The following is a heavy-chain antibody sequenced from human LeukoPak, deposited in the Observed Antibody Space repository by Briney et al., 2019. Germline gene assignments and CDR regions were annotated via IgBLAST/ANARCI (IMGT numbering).Heavy chain of an antibody. V-gene: IGHV1-69*13. CDR3: ARDGPGSPSGSYYMFDY. CDR1: GGTFSSYA. CDR2: IIPIFGTA. D-gene: IGHD1-26*01. Sequence: ASVKVSCKASGGTFSSYAISWVRQAPGQGLEWMGGIIPIFGTANYAQKFQDRVTITADESTSTAYMELSSLRSEDTAVYYCARDGPGSPSGSYYMFDYWGQGTLVTVSS. J-gene: IGHJ4*02.